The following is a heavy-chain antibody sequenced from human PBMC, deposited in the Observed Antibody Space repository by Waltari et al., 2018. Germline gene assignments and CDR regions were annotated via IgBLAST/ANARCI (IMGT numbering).Heavy chain of an antibody. CDR2: IWYDGSNK. Sequence: QVQLVESGGGVVQPGRSLRLSCAASGFTFSSYGMHWVRPAPGKGLEWVAVIWYDGSNKYYADSVKGRFTISRDNSKNTLYLQMNSLRAEDTAVYYCARDLGYGSGSWAYGMDVWGQGTTVTVSS. V-gene: IGHV3-33*01. CDR1: GFTFSSYG. J-gene: IGHJ6*02. CDR3: ARDLGYGSGSWAYGMDV. D-gene: IGHD3-10*01.